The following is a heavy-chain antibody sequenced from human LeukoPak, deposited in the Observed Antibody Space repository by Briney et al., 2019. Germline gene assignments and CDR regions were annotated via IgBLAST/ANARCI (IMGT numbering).Heavy chain of an antibody. CDR3: ARGGSYLSAFDI. J-gene: IGHJ3*02. D-gene: IGHD1-26*01. CDR1: GGSISSSSYY. CDR2: IYSGGST. V-gene: IGHV3-53*03. Sequence: QSSETLSLTCTVSGGSISSSSYYWGWIRQPPGKGLEWVSIIYSGGSTFYADSVKGRFTISRDNSKNTLYLQMNSLRAEDTAVYYCARGGSYLSAFDIWGQGTMVTVSS.